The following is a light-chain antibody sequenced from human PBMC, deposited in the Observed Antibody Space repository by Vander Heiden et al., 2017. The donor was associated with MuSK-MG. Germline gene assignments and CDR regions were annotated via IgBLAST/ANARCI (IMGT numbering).Light chain of an antibody. CDR3: QLNNNWPPWT. J-gene: IGKJ1*01. Sequence: EIVMTQSPATLSVSPGERATLSCRASQSVSSNLAWYQQKPGEAPRLLIYGASTRATGIPARFSGSGYGTEFTLTISSRQSEDFAVYYCQLNNNWPPWTFGQGTKVEIK. CDR2: GAS. CDR1: QSVSSN. V-gene: IGKV3-15*01.